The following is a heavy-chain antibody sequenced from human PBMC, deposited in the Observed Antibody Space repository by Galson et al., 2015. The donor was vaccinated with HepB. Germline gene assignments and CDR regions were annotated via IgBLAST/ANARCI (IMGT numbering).Heavy chain of an antibody. V-gene: IGHV3-48*02. D-gene: IGHD2-21*02. CDR2: ISSSSSTI. CDR1: GFTFSSYS. J-gene: IGHJ3*02. Sequence: SLRLSCAASGFTFSSYSMNWVRQAPGKGLEWVSYISSSSSTIYYADSVKGRFTISRDNAKNSLYLQMNSLRDEDTAVYYCARSCGGDCHGAFDIWGQGTMVTVSS. CDR3: ARSCGGDCHGAFDI.